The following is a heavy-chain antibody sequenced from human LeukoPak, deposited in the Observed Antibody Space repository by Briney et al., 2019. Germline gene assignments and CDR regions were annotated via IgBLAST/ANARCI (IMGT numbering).Heavy chain of an antibody. CDR1: GFTFSNYA. Sequence: GGSLRLSCAASGFTFSNYAMHWVRRAPGKGLEWVAVIWYDGSNKYYADSVKGRFTISRDNSKNTLFLQMNSLRVEDTAVYYCARADHGWYTFDYWGQGTLVTVPS. CDR2: IWYDGSNK. V-gene: IGHV3-33*01. J-gene: IGHJ4*02. CDR3: ARADHGWYTFDY. D-gene: IGHD6-19*01.